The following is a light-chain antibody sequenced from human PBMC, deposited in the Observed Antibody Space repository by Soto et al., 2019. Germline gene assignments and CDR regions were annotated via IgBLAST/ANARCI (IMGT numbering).Light chain of an antibody. Sequence: QSALTQPASVSRPPGQSITISCTGTSSDVGGYNYVSWYQQHPGKAPKLMIYEVSNRPSGVSNRFSGSKSGNTASLTISGLQAEDEADYYCSSYTSSSIDYVFGTGTKLTVL. CDR3: SSYTSSSIDYV. CDR1: SSDVGGYNY. CDR2: EVS. V-gene: IGLV2-14*01. J-gene: IGLJ1*01.